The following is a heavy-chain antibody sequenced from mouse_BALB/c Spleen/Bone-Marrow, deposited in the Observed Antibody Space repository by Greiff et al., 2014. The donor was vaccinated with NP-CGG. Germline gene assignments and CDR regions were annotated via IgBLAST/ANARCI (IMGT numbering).Heavy chain of an antibody. Sequence: LQESGAELMKPGASVKISCKTSGYTFSSYWIEWVKQRPGHGLEWIGEILPGSGSTNSNEKFKGKATFTADTSSNTAYMQLSSLTSEDSAAYYCARELGLRLAYWGQGTLVTVSA. D-gene: IGHD3-1*01. CDR1: GYTFSSYW. J-gene: IGHJ3*01. CDR3: ARELGLRLAY. V-gene: IGHV1-9*01. CDR2: ILPGSGST.